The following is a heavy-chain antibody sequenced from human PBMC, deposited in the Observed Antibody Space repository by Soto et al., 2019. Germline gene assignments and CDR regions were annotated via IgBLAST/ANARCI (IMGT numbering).Heavy chain of an antibody. V-gene: IGHV1-18*01. CDR1: GYTFTSYG. J-gene: IGHJ6*02. D-gene: IGHD6-6*01. Sequence: VQLVETGAEVKKPGASVKVSCKASGYTFTSYGISWVRQAPGQGLEWMGWISAYNGNTNYAQKLQGRVTMTTDTSTSTAYMELRSLRSDDTAVYYCARGESSSGLGYYYYGMDVWGQGTTVTVSS. CDR2: ISAYNGNT. CDR3: ARGESSSGLGYYYYGMDV.